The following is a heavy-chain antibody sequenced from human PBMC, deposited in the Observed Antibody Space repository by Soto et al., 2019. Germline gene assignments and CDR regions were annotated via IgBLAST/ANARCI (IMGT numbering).Heavy chain of an antibody. CDR3: ARVFRGVVPAARHYYYYYMDV. CDR2: TRNKANSYTT. V-gene: IGHV3-72*01. CDR1: GFTFSDHY. J-gene: IGHJ6*03. Sequence: GGSLRLSCAASGFTFSDHYMDWVRQAPGKGLEWVGRTRNKANSYTTEYAASVKGRFTISRDDSKNSLYLQMNSLKTEDTAVYYCARVFRGVVPAARHYYYYYMDVWGKGTTVTVSS. D-gene: IGHD2-2*01.